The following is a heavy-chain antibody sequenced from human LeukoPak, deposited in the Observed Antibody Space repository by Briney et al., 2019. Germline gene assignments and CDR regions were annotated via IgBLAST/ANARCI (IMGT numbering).Heavy chain of an antibody. D-gene: IGHD3-22*01. CDR3: ARDRRYYYDSSGYSPPDY. V-gene: IGHV1-2*02. Sequence: ASVKVSCKASGYTFTGYYMYWVRQAPGQGLERMGWINPNSGGTNYAQKLQGRVTMTTDTSTSTAYMELRSLRSDDTAVYYCARDRRYYYDSSGYSPPDYWGQGTLVTVSS. CDR1: GYTFTGYY. CDR2: INPNSGGT. J-gene: IGHJ4*02.